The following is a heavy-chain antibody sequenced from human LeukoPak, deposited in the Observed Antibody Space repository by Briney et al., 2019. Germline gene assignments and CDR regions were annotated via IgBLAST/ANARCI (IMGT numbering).Heavy chain of an antibody. V-gene: IGHV3-21*01. CDR3: ARDPYSGSYGDYYYYYMDV. CDR2: ITSSSSYI. J-gene: IGHJ6*03. D-gene: IGHD1-26*01. Sequence: GGSLRLSCAASAFTFNTYNMNWVRQAPGKGLEWLSSITSSSSYIYYADTVKGRFTISRDNAKNSLYLQMNSLRDEDTAVYYCARDPYSGSYGDYYYYYMDVWGKGTTVTISS. CDR1: AFTFNTYN.